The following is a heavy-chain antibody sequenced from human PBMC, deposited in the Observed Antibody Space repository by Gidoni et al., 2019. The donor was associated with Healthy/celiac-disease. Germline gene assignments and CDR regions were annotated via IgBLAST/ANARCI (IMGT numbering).Heavy chain of an antibody. D-gene: IGHD1-1*01. CDR3: ARATVQSFDY. J-gene: IGHJ4*02. Sequence: FIRSLKSRVTISVDTSKNQFSLKLSSVTAADTAVYYCARATVQSFDYWGQGTLVTVSS. V-gene: IGHV4-39*07.